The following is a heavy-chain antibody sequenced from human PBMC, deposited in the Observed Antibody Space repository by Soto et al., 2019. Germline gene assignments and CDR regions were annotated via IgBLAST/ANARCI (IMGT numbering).Heavy chain of an antibody. D-gene: IGHD6-6*01. CDR1: GGSISSDGYS. J-gene: IGHJ5*02. CDR2: IYHSGTT. CDR3: ARQYSSSSRLTNWFDP. Sequence: NPSETLSLTCAVSGGSISSDGYSWSWIRQPPGKGLEWIGYIYHSGTTYYNPSLKSRVTISVDTSKNQFSLKLTSVTAADTAVYYCARQYSSSSRLTNWFDPWGQGTLVTVSS. V-gene: IGHV4-30-2*05.